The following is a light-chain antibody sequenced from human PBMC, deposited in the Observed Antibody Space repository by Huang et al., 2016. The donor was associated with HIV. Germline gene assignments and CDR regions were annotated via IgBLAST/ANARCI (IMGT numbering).Light chain of an antibody. CDR2: GAS. CDR1: QSIYSN. CDR3: QQYKNWPLT. V-gene: IGKV3-15*01. J-gene: IGKJ4*01. Sequence: EIVMTQSPATLSVSPGERATLSCRASQSIYSNLAWYQQKPGQAPRLRIDGASTRATGIPARFSGSGSGTEFTLTISSLQSEDSAVYYCQQYKNWPLTFGGGTKVELK.